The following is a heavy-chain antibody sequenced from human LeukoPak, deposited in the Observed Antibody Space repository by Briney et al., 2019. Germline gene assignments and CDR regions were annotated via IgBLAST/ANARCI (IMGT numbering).Heavy chain of an antibody. D-gene: IGHD2-15*01. V-gene: IGHV3-21*01. J-gene: IGHJ4*02. Sequence: PGGSLRLSCAASGFTFSSYSMNWVRQAPGKGLEWVSSISSSSSYIYYADSVKGRFTISRDNAKNSLYLQMNSLRAEDTAVYYCARDIVVVVASLGFDYWGQGTLVTVSS. CDR2: ISSSSSYI. CDR3: ARDIVVVVASLGFDY. CDR1: GFTFSSYS.